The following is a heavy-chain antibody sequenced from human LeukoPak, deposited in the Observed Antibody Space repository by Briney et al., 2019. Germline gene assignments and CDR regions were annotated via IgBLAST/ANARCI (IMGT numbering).Heavy chain of an antibody. CDR2: INHSGST. Sequence: SETLSLTCAVYGGSFSGYYWSWIRQPPGKGLEWIGEINHSGSTNYNPSLKSRVTISVDTSKNQFSLKLSSVTAADTAVYYCARRTRVRDIVLSRPNAFDIWGQETMVTVSS. J-gene: IGHJ3*02. D-gene: IGHD2-8*01. CDR3: ARRTRVRDIVLSRPNAFDI. V-gene: IGHV4-34*01. CDR1: GGSFSGYY.